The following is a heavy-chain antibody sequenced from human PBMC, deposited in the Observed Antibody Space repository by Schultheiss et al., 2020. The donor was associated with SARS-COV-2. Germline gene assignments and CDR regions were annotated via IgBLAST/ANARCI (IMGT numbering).Heavy chain of an antibody. D-gene: IGHD3-3*01. CDR3: AKDRGPRGITIFGVVIPTRRYYYYYGMDV. CDR1: GFTFSDYY. V-gene: IGHV3-30*18. Sequence: GGSLRLFCAASGFTFSDYYMSWIRQAPGKGLEWVAVISYDGSNKYYADSVKGRFTISRDNAKNSLYLQMNSLRAEDTALYYCAKDRGPRGITIFGVVIPTRRYYYYYGMDVWGQGTTVTVSS. CDR2: ISYDGSNK. J-gene: IGHJ6*02.